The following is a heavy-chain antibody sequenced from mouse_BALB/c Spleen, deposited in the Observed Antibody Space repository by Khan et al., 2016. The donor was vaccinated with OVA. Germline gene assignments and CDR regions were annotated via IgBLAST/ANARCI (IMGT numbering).Heavy chain of an antibody. V-gene: IGHV3-6*01. D-gene: IGHD3-3*01. J-gene: IGHJ1*01. Sequence: VQLQQSGPGLVKPSQSLSLTCTVTGYSITSGYFWNWIRQFPGNKLEWMGYISYDGSTNYNPSLKNRISITRDTSKNPFFLKLNFVTTEDTATFYCAGDDRPRDGDFWGEGTPVTVSS. CDR1: GYSITSGYF. CDR3: AGDDRPRDGDF. CDR2: ISYDGST.